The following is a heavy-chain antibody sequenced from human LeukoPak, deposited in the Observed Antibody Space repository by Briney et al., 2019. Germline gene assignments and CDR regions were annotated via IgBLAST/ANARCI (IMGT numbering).Heavy chain of an antibody. J-gene: IGHJ4*02. CDR1: GFTFSTNY. V-gene: IGHV3-53*01. CDR3: ARDLNYYDSSGYGH. D-gene: IGHD3-22*01. Sequence: GGSLRLSCAASGFTFSTNYMSWVREAPGKGLEWVSVIYSGGSPYYADSVKGRFTISRDNSKNTLYLQMNSLRAEDTAVYYCARDLNYYDSSGYGHWGQGTLVTVSS. CDR2: IYSGGSP.